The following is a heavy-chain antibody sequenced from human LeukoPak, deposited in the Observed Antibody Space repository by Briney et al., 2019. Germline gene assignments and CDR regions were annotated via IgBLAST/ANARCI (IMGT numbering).Heavy chain of an antibody. Sequence: PSETLSLTCIVSGASISDYYWSWIRQPAGKGLEWIGRIDTSGSTNYKPSLKSRLTMSVDTSKNQFSLKLSSVTAADTAVYYCARQRKAASEPGYYYYGMDVWGQGTTVTVSS. CDR2: IDTSGST. CDR3: ARQRKAASEPGYYYYGMDV. V-gene: IGHV4-4*07. D-gene: IGHD5-18*01. CDR1: GASISDYY. J-gene: IGHJ6*02.